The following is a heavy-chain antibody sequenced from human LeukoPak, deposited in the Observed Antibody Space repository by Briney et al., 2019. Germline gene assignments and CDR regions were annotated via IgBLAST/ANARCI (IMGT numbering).Heavy chain of an antibody. CDR1: GFTFSSYA. D-gene: IGHD6-13*01. Sequence: GGSLRLSCAASGFTFSSYAMHWVRQAPGKGLEWVAVISYDGSNKYYADSVKGRFTISRDNSKNTLYLQMNSLRAEDTAVYYCAREGLRRVAAAGNYNWFDPWGQGTLVTVSS. CDR2: ISYDGSNK. CDR3: AREGLRRVAAAGNYNWFDP. V-gene: IGHV3-30*04. J-gene: IGHJ5*02.